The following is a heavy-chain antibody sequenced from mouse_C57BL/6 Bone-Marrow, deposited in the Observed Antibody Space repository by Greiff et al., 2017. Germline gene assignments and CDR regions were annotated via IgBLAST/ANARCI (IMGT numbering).Heavy chain of an antibody. CDR1: GFTFSDYG. V-gene: IGHV5-17*01. CDR3: ACSNSLNAMDY. D-gene: IGHD2-12*01. CDR2: ISSGSSTI. J-gene: IGHJ4*01. Sequence: EVKLMESGGGLVKPGGSLKLSCAASGFTFSDYGMHWVRQAPEKGLEWVAYISSGSSTIYYADTVKGRFTISRDNAKNTLFLQMTSLRSEDTAMYFCACSNSLNAMDYWGRGTSPTVTS.